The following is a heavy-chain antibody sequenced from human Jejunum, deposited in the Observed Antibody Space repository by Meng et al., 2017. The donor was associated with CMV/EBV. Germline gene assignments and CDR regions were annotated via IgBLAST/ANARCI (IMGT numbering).Heavy chain of an antibody. V-gene: IGHV3-74*01. CDR1: GFTLISYY. CDR2: INSDGTIT. CDR3: ARGGYDFWTDYLHY. Sequence: ASGFTLISYYMYWVRQAPGKGLEWVSRINSDGTITYYADSVKGRFTISRDNAKNTLYLHMNSLRAEDTATYYCARGGYDFWTDYLHYWGQGTLVTVSS. D-gene: IGHD3/OR15-3a*01. J-gene: IGHJ4*02.